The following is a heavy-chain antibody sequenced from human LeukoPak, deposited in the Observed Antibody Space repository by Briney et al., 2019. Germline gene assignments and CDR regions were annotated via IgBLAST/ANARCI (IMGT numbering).Heavy chain of an antibody. CDR2: IYSGGST. Sequence: GGSLRLSCAASGFTVSSNYMSWVRQAPGKGLEWVSVIYSGGSTYYADSVKGRFTISRDNSKNTLYLQMNSLRAEDTAVYYCARRATGNYYFDYWGQGTLVTVS. D-gene: IGHD1-14*01. J-gene: IGHJ4*02. CDR3: ARRATGNYYFDY. V-gene: IGHV3-66*02. CDR1: GFTVSSNY.